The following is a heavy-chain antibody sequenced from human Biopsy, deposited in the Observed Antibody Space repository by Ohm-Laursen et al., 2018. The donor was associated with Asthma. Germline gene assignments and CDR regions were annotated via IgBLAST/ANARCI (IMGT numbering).Heavy chain of an antibody. CDR1: GRHFGSYN. V-gene: IGHV3-30-3*01. J-gene: IGHJ4*02. Sequence: SLRLSCSASGRHFGSYNMHWARQAPGKGLEWVAVITFDGSTQHYEDSVKGRFTISRDNSKNMLFLQMNSLRAENTAVYYCLRDTLGYYFDIWGQGTQVTVSS. CDR3: LRDTLGYYFDI. D-gene: IGHD6-13*01. CDR2: ITFDGSTQ.